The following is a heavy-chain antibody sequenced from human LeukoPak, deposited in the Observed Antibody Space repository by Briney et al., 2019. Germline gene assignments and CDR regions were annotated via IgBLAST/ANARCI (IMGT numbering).Heavy chain of an antibody. CDR3: ARLYYYGSGSYFSRRGAWFDP. Sequence: PSETLSLTCNVSGASVSSGSYYWSWIRQPPGKGLEWIGEINHSGSTNYNPSLKSRVTISVDTSKNQFSLKLSSVTAADTAVYYCARLYYYGSGSYFSRRGAWFDPWGQGTLVTVSS. V-gene: IGHV4-39*07. CDR2: INHSGST. D-gene: IGHD3-10*01. J-gene: IGHJ5*02. CDR1: GASVSSGSYY.